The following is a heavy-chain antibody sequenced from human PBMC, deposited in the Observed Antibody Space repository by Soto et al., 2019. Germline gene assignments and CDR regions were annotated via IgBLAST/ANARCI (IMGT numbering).Heavy chain of an antibody. J-gene: IGHJ4*02. V-gene: IGHV3-23*01. CDR1: GFTFSSYA. Sequence: GGSLRLSCAASGFTFSSYAMSWVRQAPGKGLEWVSAISGSGGSTYYADSVKGRFSISRDNSKNTLYLQMNSLSAEDTAVYYCAKEDKYGLGRANFDYWGQGTLVTVSS. CDR3: AKEDKYGLGRANFDY. D-gene: IGHD3-10*01. CDR2: ISGSGGST.